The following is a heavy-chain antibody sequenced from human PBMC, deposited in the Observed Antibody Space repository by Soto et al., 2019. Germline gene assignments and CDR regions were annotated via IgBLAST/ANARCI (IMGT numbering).Heavy chain of an antibody. Sequence: SVKVSCKASGGTFSSYAISWVRHPPGQGLEWMGGIIPTFGTANYAQKFQGRVTITADESTSTAYMELSSLRSEDTAVYYCAREPADCTNGVCYADYWGQGTLVTVST. CDR1: GGTFSSYA. CDR2: IIPTFGTA. D-gene: IGHD2-8*01. CDR3: AREPADCTNGVCYADY. J-gene: IGHJ4*02. V-gene: IGHV1-69*01.